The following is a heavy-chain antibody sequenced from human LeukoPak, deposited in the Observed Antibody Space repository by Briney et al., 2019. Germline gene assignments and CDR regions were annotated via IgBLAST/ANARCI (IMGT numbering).Heavy chain of an antibody. Sequence: GGSLRLSCAASGFTFSNYAMSWVRQAPGKGLEWVSAIAGSGGNTYYADSVKGRFTISRDNSKNTLYLQMNSLRDEDTAVYYCAKWGDFDVLTGYYVPDFWGQGTLVTVSS. J-gene: IGHJ4*02. CDR1: GFTFSNYA. V-gene: IGHV3-23*01. D-gene: IGHD3-9*01. CDR3: AKWGDFDVLTGYYVPDF. CDR2: IAGSGGNT.